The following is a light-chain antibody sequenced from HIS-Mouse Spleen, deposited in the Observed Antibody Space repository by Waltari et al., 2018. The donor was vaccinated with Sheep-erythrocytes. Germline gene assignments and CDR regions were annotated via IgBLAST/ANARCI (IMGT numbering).Light chain of an antibody. CDR2: YVS. Sequence: QSALTQPRSVSGSPGQSVTISCTGTSSDVGGYNYCSWYQQHPGKAPKLMIYYVSKRPSGVPDRFSGSKSGNTASLTISGLQAEDEADYYCCSYAGSYNHVFATGTKVTVL. CDR3: CSYAGSYNHV. J-gene: IGLJ1*01. CDR1: SSDVGGYNY. V-gene: IGLV2-11*01.